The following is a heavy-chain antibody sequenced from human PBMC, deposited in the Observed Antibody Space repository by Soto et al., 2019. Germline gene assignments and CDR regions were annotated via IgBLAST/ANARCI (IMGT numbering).Heavy chain of an antibody. V-gene: IGHV1-69*13. CDR3: ARGPHSSGYSPT. J-gene: IGHJ4*02. D-gene: IGHD3-22*01. CDR1: GGTFSSYA. CDR2: IIPIFGTA. Sequence: SVKGSCKASGGTFSSYAISWVRQAPGQGLEWMGGIIPIFGTANYAQKFQGRVTITADESTSTAYMELSSLRSEDTAVYYCARGPHSSGYSPTWGQGTLGPLSP.